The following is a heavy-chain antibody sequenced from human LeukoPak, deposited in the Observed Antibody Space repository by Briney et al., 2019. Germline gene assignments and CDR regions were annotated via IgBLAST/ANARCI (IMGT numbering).Heavy chain of an antibody. J-gene: IGHJ4*02. D-gene: IGHD3-16*01. V-gene: IGHV3-21*01. CDR2: ISSSSSYI. Sequence: GWSLRLSCAASGFTFDDYAMHWVRQAPGKGLEWVSSISSSSSYIYYADSVKGRFTISRDNSKNTLYLQMNSLRAEDTAVYYCAKVGPEGWRGIDYWGQGTLVTVSS. CDR3: AKVGPEGWRGIDY. CDR1: GFTFDDYA.